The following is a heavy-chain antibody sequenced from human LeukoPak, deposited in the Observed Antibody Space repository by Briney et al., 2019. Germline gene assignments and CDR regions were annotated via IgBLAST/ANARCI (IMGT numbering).Heavy chain of an antibody. CDR2: ISYDGSNK. CDR1: GFTFSSYA. CDR3: ARSGGYCTNGVCKRYYGMDV. D-gene: IGHD2-8*01. V-gene: IGHV3-30-3*01. Sequence: GGSLRLSCAASGFTFSSYAMHWVCQAPGKGLEWVAVISYDGSNKYYADSVKGRFTISRDNSKNTLYLQMNSLRAEDTAVYYCARSGGYCTNGVCKRYYGMDVWGQGTTVTVSS. J-gene: IGHJ6*02.